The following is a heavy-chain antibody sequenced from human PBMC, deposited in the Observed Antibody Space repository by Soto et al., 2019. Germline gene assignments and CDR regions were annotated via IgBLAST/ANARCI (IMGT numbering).Heavy chain of an antibody. Sequence: EVQLVESGGGVVQPGGSLKLSCATSGFTFSGSSMHWVRQASGKGLEWVGRIRSKDHDYATAYAASVKGRFTVSRDDSQSTAYLQMNSLRIEDTAVYYCDYTGVALEGGFWCQGTLVTVSS. D-gene: IGHD3-3*01. CDR3: DYTGVALEGGF. CDR2: IRSKDHDYAT. J-gene: IGHJ4*02. CDR1: GFTFSGSS. V-gene: IGHV3-73*01.